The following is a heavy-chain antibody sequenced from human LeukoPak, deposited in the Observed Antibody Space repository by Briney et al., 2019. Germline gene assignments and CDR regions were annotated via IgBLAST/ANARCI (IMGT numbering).Heavy chain of an antibody. V-gene: IGHV4-34*01. Sequence: SETLSLTCAVYGGSFSGYYWSWVRQPPGKGLEWIGEINHSGSTNYNPSLKSRVTISVDTSTNQFSLKLSSVTAADTAVYYCARLQITMVRGVITDYYYYGMDVWGQGTTVTVSS. CDR2: INHSGST. D-gene: IGHD3-10*01. J-gene: IGHJ6*02. CDR1: GGSFSGYY. CDR3: ARLQITMVRGVITDYYYYGMDV.